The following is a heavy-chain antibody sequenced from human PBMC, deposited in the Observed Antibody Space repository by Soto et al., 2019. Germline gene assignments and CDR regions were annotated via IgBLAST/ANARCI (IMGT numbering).Heavy chain of an antibody. CDR1: GFTVSSNY. J-gene: IGHJ3*02. Sequence: EVQLVESGGGLVQPGGSLRLSCAASGFTVSSNYMSWVRQAPGKGLEWVSVIYSGGSTYYADSVKGRFTISRDNSKNTLYLQMNSLRAEDTAVYYCARDRRGYYDILTGPGDAFDTWGQGTMVTVSS. CDR3: ARDRRGYYDILTGPGDAFDT. CDR2: IYSGGST. V-gene: IGHV3-66*01. D-gene: IGHD3-9*01.